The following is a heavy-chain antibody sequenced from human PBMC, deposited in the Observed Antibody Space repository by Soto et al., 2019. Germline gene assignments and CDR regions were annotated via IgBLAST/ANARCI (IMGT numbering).Heavy chain of an antibody. CDR1: GGSFSDYY. V-gene: IGHV4-34*01. CDR2: INHSGTT. J-gene: IGHJ4*02. D-gene: IGHD3-9*01. CDR3: ARKPIYHFFAGYYSVDY. Sequence: QVQLRQWGAGLLKPSETLSLTCAVFGGSFSDYYWTWIRQPPGKGLEWIGEINHSGTTSYNPSLKGRLTISVDTSNNQFSLKLSSVTAADPSVYYCARKPIYHFFAGYYSVDYWGQGTLVTVSS.